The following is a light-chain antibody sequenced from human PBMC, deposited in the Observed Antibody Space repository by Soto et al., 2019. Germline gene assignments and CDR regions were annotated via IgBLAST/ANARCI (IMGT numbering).Light chain of an antibody. Sequence: DIQLTQSPSFLSASVGDRVTITCRASQGISSYLAWYQQKPGKAPKLLIYAASTLQSGVPLRFSGSGSGTSFTLTISRLQPEDFATYCCQQNSSIPDTYGQVT. V-gene: IGKV1-9*01. CDR3: QQNSSIPDT. J-gene: IGKJ2*01. CDR2: AAS. CDR1: QGISSY.